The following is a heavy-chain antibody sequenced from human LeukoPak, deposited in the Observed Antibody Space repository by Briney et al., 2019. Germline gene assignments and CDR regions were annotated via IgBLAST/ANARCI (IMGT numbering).Heavy chain of an antibody. CDR1: GFTFSSYG. D-gene: IGHD6-19*01. CDR3: ARESGWARPSDY. J-gene: IGHJ4*02. Sequence: PGGSLRLSCAASGFTFSSYGMHWVRQAPGKGLEWVAFIRYDGSNKYYADSVKGRFTISRDNAKNSLYLQMNSLRAEDTAVYYCARESGWARPSDYWGQGTLVIVSS. CDR2: IRYDGSNK. V-gene: IGHV3-30*02.